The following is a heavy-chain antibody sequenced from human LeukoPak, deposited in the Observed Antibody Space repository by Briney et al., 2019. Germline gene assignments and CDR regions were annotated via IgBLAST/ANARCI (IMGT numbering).Heavy chain of an antibody. D-gene: IGHD5-24*01. J-gene: IGHJ4*02. CDR2: ISYDGSNK. CDR3: ARDQSPVEMATMPDY. Sequence: GGSLRLSCAASGFTFSSYAMHWVRQAPGKGLEWVAVISYDGSNKYYADSVKGRFIISRDNSKNTLYLQMNSLRAEDTAVYYCARDQSPVEMATMPDYWGQGTLVTVSS. V-gene: IGHV3-30-3*01. CDR1: GFTFSSYA.